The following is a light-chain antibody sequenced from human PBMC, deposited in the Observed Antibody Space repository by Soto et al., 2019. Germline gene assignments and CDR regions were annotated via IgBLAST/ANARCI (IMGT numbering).Light chain of an antibody. Sequence: DVVMTQSPLSLPVTLGQPASISCRSSQSLVHSDGNSYLSWFQQRPGQSPRRLIYKVSNRDSGVPDRFSGSGSGTDFTLKISRVEAEDVGVYYCTQGTHWPRTFGQGTKVEIK. CDR3: TQGTHWPRT. CDR2: KVS. CDR1: QSLVHSDGNSY. V-gene: IGKV2-30*02. J-gene: IGKJ1*01.